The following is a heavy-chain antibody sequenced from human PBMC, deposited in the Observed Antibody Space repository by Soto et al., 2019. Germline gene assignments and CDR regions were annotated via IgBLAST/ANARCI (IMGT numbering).Heavy chain of an antibody. Sequence: GASVKVSCKASGYTFTGYYMHWVRQAPGQGLEWMGWINPNSGGTNYAQKFQGWVTMTKDTSTGTAYMELSSLRSEDTAVYYCATALGRGYSYGEMNWGQGTLVTVSS. D-gene: IGHD5-18*01. J-gene: IGHJ4*02. V-gene: IGHV1-2*04. CDR3: ATALGRGYSYGEMN. CDR2: INPNSGGT. CDR1: GYTFTGYY.